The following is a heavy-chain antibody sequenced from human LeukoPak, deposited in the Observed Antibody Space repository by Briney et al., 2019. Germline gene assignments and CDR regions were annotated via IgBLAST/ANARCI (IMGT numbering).Heavy chain of an antibody. CDR1: GFTFSSSV. J-gene: IGHJ4*02. V-gene: IGHV3-23*01. D-gene: IGHD2-2*01. CDR3: ARLYCSSTSCYLSYYFDY. Sequence: GGSLRLSCAASGFTFSSSVMTWVRQAPGKGLEWVSAITGSGDSTYYADSVKGRFTISRDNSKNTLYLQMNSLRAEDTAVYYCARLYCSSTSCYLSYYFDYWGQGTLVTVSS. CDR2: ITGSGDST.